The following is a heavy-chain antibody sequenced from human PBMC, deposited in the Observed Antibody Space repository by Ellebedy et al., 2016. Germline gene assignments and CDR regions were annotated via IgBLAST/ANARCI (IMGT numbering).Heavy chain of an antibody. J-gene: IGHJ4*02. D-gene: IGHD6-13*01. CDR1: GFTFSNYW. V-gene: IGHV3-23*01. Sequence: GESLKISCAASGFTFSNYWMIWIRQAAGEGLEWVSAITGDVGTTYYADSVKGRFTISRDNSRNTLYLQMNSLRVDDTALYYCVKGASSGSWVTMEYWGQGALVTVSS. CDR3: VKGASSGSWVTMEY. CDR2: ITGDVGTT.